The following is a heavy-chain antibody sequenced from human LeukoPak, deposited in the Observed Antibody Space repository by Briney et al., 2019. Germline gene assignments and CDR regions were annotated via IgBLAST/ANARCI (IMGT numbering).Heavy chain of an antibody. CDR2: ISSNGGST. CDR1: GFTFSSYA. D-gene: IGHD3-3*01. Sequence: PGGSLRLSCAASGFTFSSYAMHWVRQAPGKGLEYVSAISSNGGSTYYANSVKGRFTISRDNSKNTLYLQMGSLRAEDMAVYYCARDPTVLRFFWDYWGQGTLVTVSS. J-gene: IGHJ4*02. V-gene: IGHV3-64*01. CDR3: ARDPTVLRFFWDY.